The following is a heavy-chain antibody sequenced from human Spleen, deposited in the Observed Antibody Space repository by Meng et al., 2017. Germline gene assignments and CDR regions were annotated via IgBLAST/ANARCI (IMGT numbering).Heavy chain of an antibody. CDR2: KYYSAST. J-gene: IGHJ5*01. CDR1: GGSISSGSYY. V-gene: IGHV4-39*07. CDR3: VRDRSDSAMGWFAY. D-gene: IGHD5-18*01. Sequence: GSLRLSCTVSGGSISSGSYYWGWIRQPPGKGLEWIGSKYYSASTYYNPSLKSRVTISVDTSKNQFSLKLTSVTAADTAVYYCVRDRSDSAMGWFAYWGQGTLVTVSS.